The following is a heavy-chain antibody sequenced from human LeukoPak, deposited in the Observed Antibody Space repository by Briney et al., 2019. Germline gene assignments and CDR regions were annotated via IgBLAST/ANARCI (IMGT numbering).Heavy chain of an antibody. CDR2: ISSSGSTI. D-gene: IGHD1-26*01. V-gene: IGHV3-48*03. Sequence: GGSLRLSCAASGFTFSSYEMNWVRQAPGKGLEWVSYISSSGSTIYYADSVKGRLTISRDNAKNSLYLQMNSLRAEDTAVYYCARVGGGSYSHFDYWGQGTLVTVSS. CDR3: ARVGGGSYSHFDY. CDR1: GFTFSSYE. J-gene: IGHJ4*02.